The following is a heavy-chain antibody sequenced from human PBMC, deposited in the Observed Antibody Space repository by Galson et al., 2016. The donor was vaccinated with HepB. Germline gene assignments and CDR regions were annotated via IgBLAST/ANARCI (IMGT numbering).Heavy chain of an antibody. J-gene: IGHJ4*02. CDR2: ISPSGGST. CDR1: GYTFNSHY. CDR3: AFWAGKGVSHALWSGPFDH. V-gene: IGHV1-46*02. D-gene: IGHD3-3*01. Sequence: SVKVSCKASGYTFNSHYMNWVRQAPGQGLEWMGIISPSGGSTRYAEKLQGRVTLTTDTSTSTVYMELSSLTSDDTAVYYCAFWAGKGVSHALWSGPFDHWGQGTLVTVSS.